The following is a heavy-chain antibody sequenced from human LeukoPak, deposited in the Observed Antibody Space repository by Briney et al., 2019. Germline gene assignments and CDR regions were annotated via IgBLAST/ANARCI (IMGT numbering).Heavy chain of an antibody. V-gene: IGHV4-59*08. CDR1: GASISSHY. D-gene: IGHD3-10*01. CDR3: ARPAQMTMVRGQSYYYHSMDV. J-gene: IGHJ6*02. CDR2: IHYSGST. Sequence: RTSETLSLTCTVSGASISSHYWSWIRQPPGKGLEWVGYIHYSGSTNYNPSLKSRVTISVDTSKNEFSLKLSSVTAADTAVYYCARPAQMTMVRGQSYYYHSMDVWGQGTTVTVSS.